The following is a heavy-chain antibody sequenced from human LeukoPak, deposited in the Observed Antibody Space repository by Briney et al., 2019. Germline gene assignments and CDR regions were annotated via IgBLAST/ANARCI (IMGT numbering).Heavy chain of an antibody. Sequence: PGGSLRLSCAASGFTFSSYAMHWVRQAPGKGLEYVSAISSNGGSTYYANSVKGRFTISRDNSKNTLYLQMGSLRAEDMAVYYCAREYSSSSGWFDPWGQGTLVTVSS. CDR1: GFTFSSYA. D-gene: IGHD6-6*01. V-gene: IGHV3-64*01. J-gene: IGHJ5*02. CDR3: AREYSSSSGWFDP. CDR2: ISSNGGST.